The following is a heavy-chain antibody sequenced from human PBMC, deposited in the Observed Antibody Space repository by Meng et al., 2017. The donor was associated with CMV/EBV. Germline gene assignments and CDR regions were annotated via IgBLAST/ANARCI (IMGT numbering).Heavy chain of an antibody. CDR2: INPNSGGT. V-gene: IGHV1-2*02. CDR3: ARGSNATRITIFGVVNY. Sequence: ASVKVSCQASGYTFTGYYMHWVRQAPGQGLEWMGWINPNSGGTNYAQKFQGRVTMTRDTSISTAYMELSRLRSDDTAVYYCARGSNATRITIFGVVNYWGQGTLVTVSS. CDR1: GYTFTGYY. J-gene: IGHJ4*02. D-gene: IGHD3-3*01.